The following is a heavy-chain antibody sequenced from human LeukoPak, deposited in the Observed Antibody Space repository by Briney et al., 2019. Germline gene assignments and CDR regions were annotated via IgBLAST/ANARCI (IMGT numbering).Heavy chain of an antibody. CDR3: ATNYYDFWSGYKD. J-gene: IGHJ4*02. CDR2: ISGSGGST. V-gene: IGHV3-23*01. Sequence: GGSLRLSCAASGFTFSSYAMSWVRQAPGKGLGWVSAISGSGGSTYYADSVKGRFTISRDNSKNTLYLQMNSLRAEDTAVYYCATNYYDFWSGYKDWGQGTLVTVSS. CDR1: GFTFSSYA. D-gene: IGHD3-3*01.